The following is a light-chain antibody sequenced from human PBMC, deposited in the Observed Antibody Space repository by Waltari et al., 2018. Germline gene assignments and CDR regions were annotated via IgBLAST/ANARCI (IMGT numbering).Light chain of an antibody. CDR1: SSNIGRHN. CDR2: SPK. V-gene: IGLV1-44*01. CDR3: ATWDDSLNGL. Sequence: QSVLTQPPSASGTPGQRVTISCSGSSSNIGRHNVNWYQKVPGTAPKPLIYSPKQRPSGAPDRFSGPKSGTAASLAISGLQSEDEAEYYCATWDDSLNGLFGGGTKLTVL. J-gene: IGLJ2*01.